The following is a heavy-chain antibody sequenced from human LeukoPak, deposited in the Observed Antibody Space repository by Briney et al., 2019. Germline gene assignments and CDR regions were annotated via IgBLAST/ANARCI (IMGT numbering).Heavy chain of an antibody. CDR2: IIPILAVA. J-gene: IGHJ4*02. Sequence: GASVKVSCKASGATFSSYAINWVRQAPGQGLEWMGRIIPILAVANYAQKFQGRVTITADRSTSTAYMELSSLRSEDTAVYYCARAGERDGYNPFDYWGQGTLVTVSS. V-gene: IGHV1-69*04. CDR3: ARAGERDGYNPFDY. D-gene: IGHD5-24*01. CDR1: GATFSSYA.